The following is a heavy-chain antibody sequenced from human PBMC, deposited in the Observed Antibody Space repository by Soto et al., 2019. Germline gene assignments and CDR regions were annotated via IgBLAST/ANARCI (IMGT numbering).Heavy chain of an antibody. D-gene: IGHD4-17*01. Sequence: EVQLVESGGGLIQPGGSLRLACAASGFTVSSNYMSWVRQAPGKGLEWASVIYSGGSTYYADSVKGRFTISRDNSKNTLYLQMNSLRAEDTAVYYCARAVISDYCDSFDCWGQGSLVTVSS. J-gene: IGHJ4*02. V-gene: IGHV3-53*01. CDR2: IYSGGST. CDR3: ARAVISDYCDSFDC. CDR1: GFTVSSNY.